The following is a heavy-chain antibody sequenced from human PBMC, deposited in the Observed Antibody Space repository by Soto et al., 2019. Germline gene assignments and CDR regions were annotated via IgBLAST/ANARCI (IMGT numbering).Heavy chain of an antibody. CDR3: ARVVAYCGGDCSGAFDI. J-gene: IGHJ3*02. CDR1: CGSISSGGYY. V-gene: IGHV4-31*03. Sequence: SETLSLTCTVSCGSISSGGYYWSWIRQHPGKGLEWIGYIYYSGSTYYNPSLKSRVTISVDTSKNQFSLKLSSVTAADTAVYYCARVVAYCGGDCSGAFDIWGQGTMVTVSS. CDR2: IYYSGST. D-gene: IGHD2-21*02.